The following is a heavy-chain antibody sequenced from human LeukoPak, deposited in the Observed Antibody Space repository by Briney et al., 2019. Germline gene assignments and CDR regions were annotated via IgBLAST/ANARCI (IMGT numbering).Heavy chain of an antibody. CDR3: ARLGVAVAATGKNYFDY. J-gene: IGHJ4*02. V-gene: IGHV1-69*04. CDR2: IIPILGIA. CDR1: GGTFSSYA. Sequence: VASVKVSCKASGGTFSSYAISWVRQAPGQGLEWMGRIIPILGIANYAQKFQGGVTITADKSTSTAYMELSSLRSEDTAVYYCARLGVAVAATGKNYFDYWGQGTLVTVSS. D-gene: IGHD6-19*01.